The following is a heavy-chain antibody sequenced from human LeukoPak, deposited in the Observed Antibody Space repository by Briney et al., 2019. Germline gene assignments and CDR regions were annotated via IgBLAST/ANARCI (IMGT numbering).Heavy chain of an antibody. CDR1: GFTFSSYS. CDR3: ARAPTVDILTGYYDY. V-gene: IGHV3-21*01. Sequence: PGGSLRLSGAASGFTFSSYSMNWVRQAPGKGLGWVSSISSSSSYIYYADSVKGRFTISRDNAKNSLYLQMNSLRAEDTAVYYCARAPTVDILTGYYDYWGQGTLVTVSS. CDR2: ISSSSSYI. J-gene: IGHJ4*02. D-gene: IGHD3-9*01.